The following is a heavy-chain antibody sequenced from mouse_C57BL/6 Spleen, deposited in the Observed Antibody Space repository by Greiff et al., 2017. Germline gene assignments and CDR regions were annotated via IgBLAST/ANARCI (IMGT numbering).Heavy chain of an antibody. CDR1: GFSLTSYG. J-gene: IGHJ4*01. CDR3: AKHKIPDYYGSSYDAMDY. Sequence: VKLEESGPGLVAPSQSLSITCTVSGFSLTSYGVDWVRQPPGKGLEWLGVIWGGGSTNYNSALMSRLSISKDNSKSQVFLKMNSLQTDDTAMYYCAKHKIPDYYGSSYDAMDYWGQGTSVTVSS. D-gene: IGHD1-1*01. CDR2: IWGGGST. V-gene: IGHV2-9*01.